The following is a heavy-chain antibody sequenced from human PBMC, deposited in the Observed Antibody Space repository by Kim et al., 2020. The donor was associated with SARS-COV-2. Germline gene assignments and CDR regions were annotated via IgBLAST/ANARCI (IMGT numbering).Heavy chain of an antibody. V-gene: IGHV3-30*04. CDR3: ARDSSGADAFDI. J-gene: IGHJ3*02. Sequence: GGSLRLSCAASGFTFSSYAMHWVRQAPGKGLEWVAVISYDGSNKYYADSVKGRFTISRDNSKNTLYLQMNSLRAEDTAVYYCARDSSGADAFDIWGQGTMVTVSS. CDR1: GFTFSSYA. CDR2: ISYDGSNK. D-gene: IGHD6-6*01.